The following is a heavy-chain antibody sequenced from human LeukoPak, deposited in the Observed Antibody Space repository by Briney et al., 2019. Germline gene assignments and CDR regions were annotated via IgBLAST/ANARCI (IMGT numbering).Heavy chain of an antibody. D-gene: IGHD3-22*01. CDR2: ISYDGSNK. CDR1: GFTFSSYA. Sequence: GGSLRLSCAASGFTFSSYAMHWVRQAPGKGLEWVVVISYDGSNKDYADSVKGRFTISRDNSKNTLYLQMNSLRAEDTAVYYCARDGYDSSGITANFDYWGQGTLVTVSS. V-gene: IGHV3-30-3*01. CDR3: ARDGYDSSGITANFDY. J-gene: IGHJ4*02.